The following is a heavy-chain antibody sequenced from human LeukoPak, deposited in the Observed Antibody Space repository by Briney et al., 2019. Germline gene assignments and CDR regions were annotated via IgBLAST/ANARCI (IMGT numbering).Heavy chain of an antibody. CDR2: IHTSGST. CDR1: GGSISSSSYY. Sequence: SETLSLTCTVSGGSISSSSYYWFWIRQPAGKGLEWIGRIHTSGSTNYNPSLKSRVTMSIDTSKNQFSLKLNSVTAADTAVYYCARRGGYDPYFDYWGQGTLVTVSS. V-gene: IGHV4-61*02. J-gene: IGHJ4*02. CDR3: ARRGGYDPYFDY. D-gene: IGHD5-12*01.